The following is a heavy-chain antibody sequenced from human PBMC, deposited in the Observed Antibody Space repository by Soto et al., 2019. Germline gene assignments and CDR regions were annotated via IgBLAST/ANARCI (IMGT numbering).Heavy chain of an antibody. J-gene: IGHJ6*02. D-gene: IGHD2-21*02. CDR3: ARDLWGYCGTDCYPMDV. CDR2: LYNAGST. V-gene: IGHV4-59*01. Sequence: SETLSLTCTVSGGSISRYYWSWIRQPPGKGLEWIGYLYNAGSTIYNPSLKSRVTISVDMSQNQFSLNLNYVTAADTAVYYCARDLWGYCGTDCYPMDVWGQGTTVTVSS. CDR1: GGSISRYY.